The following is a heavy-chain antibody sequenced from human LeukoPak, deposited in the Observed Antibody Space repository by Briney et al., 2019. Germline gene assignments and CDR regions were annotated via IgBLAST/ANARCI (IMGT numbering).Heavy chain of an antibody. V-gene: IGHV1-69*06. D-gene: IGHD3-22*01. Sequence: GSSVKVSCKASGGTFTSYAVSWVRLTPGQGLEWLGGIIPVFGTTTYAQTFQAKVTMTADKSTNTAYLEISSMTSDDTAVYYCARCSPGDSSNFYAVLQYWGQGTQVTVST. CDR1: GGTFTSYA. J-gene: IGHJ4*02. CDR3: ARCSPGDSSNFYAVLQY. CDR2: IIPVFGTT.